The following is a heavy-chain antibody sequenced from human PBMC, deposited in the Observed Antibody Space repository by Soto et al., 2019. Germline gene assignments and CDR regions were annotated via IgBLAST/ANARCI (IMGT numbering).Heavy chain of an antibody. V-gene: IGHV3-66*01. Sequence: GGSLRLSCAASGFNVSSNYMSWVRQAPGKGLEWVSVIYSGGSTYYADSVKGRFTISRDNSKNTLYLQMNSLRAEDTAVYYCARDRVAARFRNYYYMDVWGKGTTVTVSS. D-gene: IGHD6-6*01. CDR1: GFNVSSNY. CDR2: IYSGGST. CDR3: ARDRVAARFRNYYYMDV. J-gene: IGHJ6*03.